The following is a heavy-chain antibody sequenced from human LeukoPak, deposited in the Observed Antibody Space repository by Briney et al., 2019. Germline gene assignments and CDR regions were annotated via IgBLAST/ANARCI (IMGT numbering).Heavy chain of an antibody. CDR1: GFTFSSYA. CDR2: ISCSGSST. CDR3: AKGGTPFDY. D-gene: IGHD1-1*01. Sequence: QAGGSLRLSCAASGFTFSSYAMSWVRQAPGKGLEWVSAISCSGSSTYYADSVKGRFTIYRANSKNTLYLQMNSLRAEDTAVYYCAKGGTPFDYWGQGTLVTVSS. J-gene: IGHJ4*02. V-gene: IGHV3-23*01.